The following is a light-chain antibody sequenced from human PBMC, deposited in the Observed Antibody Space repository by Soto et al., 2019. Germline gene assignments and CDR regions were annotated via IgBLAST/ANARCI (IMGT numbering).Light chain of an antibody. CDR2: GAS. V-gene: IGKV3-15*01. CDR3: QQYNNWHPYT. Sequence: EILMTQSPATLSVSPGERATLSCRASRSVSSNLAWYQQKPGQAPRLLMYGASTRATGIPARFSGSGSGTEFTLTISSLQYEDFAVHYCQQYNNWHPYTFGQGTKVDIK. CDR1: RSVSSN. J-gene: IGKJ2*01.